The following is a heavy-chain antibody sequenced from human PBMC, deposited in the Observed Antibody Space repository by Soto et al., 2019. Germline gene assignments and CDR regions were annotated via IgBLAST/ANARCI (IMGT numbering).Heavy chain of an antibody. CDR3: ARAAAGTTLGYYYYMDV. J-gene: IGHJ6*03. CDR2: INAGNGNT. Sequence: ASVKVSCKASGYTFTSYAMHWVRQAPGQRLEWMGWINAGNGNTKYSQKFQGRVTITRDTSASTAYMELSSLRSEETAVYYCARAAAGTTLGYYYYMDVWGKGTTVTVSS. V-gene: IGHV1-3*01. CDR1: GYTFTSYA. D-gene: IGHD6-13*01.